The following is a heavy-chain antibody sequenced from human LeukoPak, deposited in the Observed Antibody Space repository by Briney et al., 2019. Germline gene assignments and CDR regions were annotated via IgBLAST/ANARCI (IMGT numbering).Heavy chain of an antibody. D-gene: IGHD3-22*01. Sequence: SETLSLTCAVYGGSFSDYFWSWIRQPPGKGLEWIGEICHSGSTTYNPSLRSRVTISGDTSKKQFSLKLSSVTAADTAVYYCVTYYYGSSAPKRNYWGQGILVTVSS. V-gene: IGHV4-34*01. J-gene: IGHJ4*02. CDR2: ICHSGST. CDR1: GGSFSDYF. CDR3: VTYYYGSSAPKRNY.